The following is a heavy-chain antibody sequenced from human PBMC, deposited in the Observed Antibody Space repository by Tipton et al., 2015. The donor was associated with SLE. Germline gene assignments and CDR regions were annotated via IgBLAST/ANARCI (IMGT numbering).Heavy chain of an antibody. J-gene: IGHJ4*02. CDR3: ARDVDYYDSSGYYYTEACDI. CDR1: GFTFSSYD. V-gene: IGHV3-30*03. Sequence: RSLRLSCAASGFTFSSYDMHWVRQAPGKGLEWVAIISYDGSNQYYADSVKGRFTISRDNSKNTLYLQMNSLRAEDTAVYYCARDVDYYDSSGYYYTEACDIWGQGALVTVSS. D-gene: IGHD3-22*01. CDR2: ISYDGSNQ.